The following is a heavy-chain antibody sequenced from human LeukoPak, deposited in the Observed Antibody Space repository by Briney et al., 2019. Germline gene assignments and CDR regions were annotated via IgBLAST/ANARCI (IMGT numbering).Heavy chain of an antibody. CDR3: ARDLPVAGTGSGY. V-gene: IGHV4-38-2*02. J-gene: IGHJ4*02. D-gene: IGHD6-19*01. CDR2: IYHNGDT. CDR1: DYSISSGYY. Sequence: SETLSLTCTVSDYSISSGYYWGWIRQPPGKGLEWIGSIYHNGDTHYNPSLKSRVTISVDTSKNQFSLKLSSVTAADTAVYYCARDLPVAGTGSGYWGQGTLVTVSS.